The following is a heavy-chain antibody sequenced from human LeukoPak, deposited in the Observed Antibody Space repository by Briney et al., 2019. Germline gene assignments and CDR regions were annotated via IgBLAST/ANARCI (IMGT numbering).Heavy chain of an antibody. CDR3: ARDPFDILTDPYFDY. J-gene: IGHJ4*02. V-gene: IGHV3-74*01. D-gene: IGHD3-9*01. CDR2: INSDGSST. CDR1: GFTFNFYW. Sequence: GGSLRLSCAASGFTFNFYWMHWVRQAPGKGLLWVSRINSDGSSTSYADSVKGRFTISRDNAKNTLYLQMNSLRAEDTAVYYCARDPFDILTDPYFDYWGQGTLVIVSS.